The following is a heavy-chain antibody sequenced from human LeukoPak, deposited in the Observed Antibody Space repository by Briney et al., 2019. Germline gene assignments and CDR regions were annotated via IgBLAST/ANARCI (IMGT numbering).Heavy chain of an antibody. V-gene: IGHV1-58*02. CDR2: IVVGSGNT. CDR1: GFTFTSSA. D-gene: IGHD3-10*01. Sequence: SGSLSSKASGFTFTSSAMEWVRQARGQRLEWIGWIVVGSGNTNYAQKFQERDTITKDLSTSTAYMELSSLRSEDTAVYYCAASPEGFGDWAWGDWYFDLWGRGTMVTVCS. J-gene: IGHJ2*01. CDR3: AASPEGFGDWAWGDWYFDL.